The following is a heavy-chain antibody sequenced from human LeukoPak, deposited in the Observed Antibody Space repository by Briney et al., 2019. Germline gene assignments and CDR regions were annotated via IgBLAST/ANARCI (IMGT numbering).Heavy chain of an antibody. Sequence: QPGRSLRLSCAASGFTFSSFVVHWVRQAPGKGLEWVALITYDGSNKYYADSVRGRFTISRDNSRNTLYLQMNSLRAEDTAVYYCAKKLYDSYTSANDCWGQGTLVTVSS. D-gene: IGHD3-22*01. CDR3: AKKLYDSYTSANDC. CDR1: GFTFSSFV. CDR2: ITYDGSNK. V-gene: IGHV3-30-3*02. J-gene: IGHJ4*02.